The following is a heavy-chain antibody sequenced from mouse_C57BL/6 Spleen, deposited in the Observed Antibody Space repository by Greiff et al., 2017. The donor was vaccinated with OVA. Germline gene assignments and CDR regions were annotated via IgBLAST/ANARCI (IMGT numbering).Heavy chain of an antibody. CDR3: ARRGDWYFDV. J-gene: IGHJ1*03. CDR1: GFTFTDYY. CDR2: IRNKANGYTT. Sequence: VQLKESGGGLVQPGGSLSLSCAASGFTFTDYYMSWVRQPPGKALEWLGFIRNKANGYTTEYSASVKGRFTISRDNSQSILYLQMNALRAEDSATYYCARRGDWYFDVWGTGTTVTVSS. V-gene: IGHV7-3*01.